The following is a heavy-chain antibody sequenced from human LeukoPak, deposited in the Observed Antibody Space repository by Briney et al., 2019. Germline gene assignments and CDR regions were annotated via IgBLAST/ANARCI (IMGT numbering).Heavy chain of an antibody. CDR2: INPSGGST. D-gene: IGHD6-19*01. J-gene: IGHJ6*03. CDR3: ARTGYSSGSYYYYYMDV. CDR1: GYTFTSYY. Sequence: ASVKVSCKASGYTFTSYYMHWVRQAPGQGLAWMGIINPSGGSTSYAQKFQGRVTMTRDTSTSTVYMELSSLRSEDTAVYYCARTGYSSGSYYYYYMDVWGKGTTVTVSS. V-gene: IGHV1-46*01.